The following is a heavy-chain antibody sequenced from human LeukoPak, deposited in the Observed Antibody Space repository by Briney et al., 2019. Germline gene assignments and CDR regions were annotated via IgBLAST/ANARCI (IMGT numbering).Heavy chain of an antibody. CDR3: ARGRWVTIFGVDPYYYGMDV. J-gene: IGHJ6*02. CDR2: MNPNSGNT. Sequence: GASVKVSCKASGYTFTGYYMHWVRQATGQGLEWMGWMNPNSGNTGYAQKFQGRVTMTRNTSISTAYMELSSLRSEDTAVYYCARGRWVTIFGVDPYYYGMDVWGQGTTVTVSS. V-gene: IGHV1-8*02. D-gene: IGHD3-3*01. CDR1: GYTFTGYY.